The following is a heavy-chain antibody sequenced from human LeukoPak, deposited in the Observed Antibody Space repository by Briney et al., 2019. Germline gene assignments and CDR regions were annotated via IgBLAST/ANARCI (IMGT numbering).Heavy chain of an antibody. J-gene: IGHJ4*02. Sequence: GGSLRLSCAASGFTFSIYGMHWVRQGPGKGLEWVAVIWNDGSNKYYGDSVKGRFTISRDNSKNTLYLQMNSLRTEDMAVYYCARAVGLFDYWGQGTLVTVSS. D-gene: IGHD2-15*01. CDR3: ARAVGLFDY. V-gene: IGHV3-33*01. CDR1: GFTFSIYG. CDR2: IWNDGSNK.